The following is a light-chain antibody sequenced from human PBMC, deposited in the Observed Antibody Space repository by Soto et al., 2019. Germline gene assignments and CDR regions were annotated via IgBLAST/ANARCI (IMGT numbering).Light chain of an antibody. V-gene: IGLV1-40*01. CDR2: GNR. CDR3: QSYDSSLSGSGV. J-gene: IGLJ3*02. Sequence: QSVLTQPPSVSGAPGQKLTISCTGSSSNIGAGYDVHWYQQLPGTAPKLLIYGNRNRPSGVPDRFSASKSGTSASLAITGLQAEDEADYYCQSYDSSLSGSGVFGGGTKLTVL. CDR1: SSNIGAGYD.